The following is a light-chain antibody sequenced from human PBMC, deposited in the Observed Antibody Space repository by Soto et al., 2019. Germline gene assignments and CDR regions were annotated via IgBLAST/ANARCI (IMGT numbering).Light chain of an antibody. J-gene: IGKJ3*01. CDR1: QGISSY. Sequence: IQLTQSPSSLSASVGDRVTITCRASQGISSYLAWYQQKPGKAPKLLIYAASTLQSGVPSRFSGSGSGPDFTLTISSLQPEDFATYYCQQSNSYPLTFGPGTKWDIK. V-gene: IGKV1-9*01. CDR2: AAS. CDR3: QQSNSYPLT.